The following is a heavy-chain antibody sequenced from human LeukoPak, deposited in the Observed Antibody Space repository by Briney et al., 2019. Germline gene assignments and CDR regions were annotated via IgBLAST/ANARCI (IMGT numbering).Heavy chain of an antibody. J-gene: IGHJ4*02. V-gene: IGHV4-28*06. CDR2: IYYSGST. Sequence: PSETLSLTCAVSGYSISSSNWWGWIRQPPGKGLEWIGYIYYSGSTNYNPSLKSRVTMSVDTSRNQFSLKLSSVTALDTAVYYCARDLRRGYSGYDSTKDDYWGQGTLVTVSS. CDR3: ARDLRRGYSGYDSTKDDY. D-gene: IGHD5-12*01. CDR1: GYSISSSNW.